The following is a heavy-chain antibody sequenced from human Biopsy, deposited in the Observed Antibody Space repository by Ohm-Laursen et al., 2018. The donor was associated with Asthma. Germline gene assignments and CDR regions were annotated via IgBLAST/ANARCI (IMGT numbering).Heavy chain of an antibody. D-gene: IGHD3-3*02. Sequence: SLRLSCSASGFTFSDYWMSWVRQVPGKGLEWVANIKHNGSGKNHVDSLKGRFTISRDNAKNSLYLQMNSLRAEDTAVYYCARTFHFWSPYHAEHYQLWGQGTLVTVSS. J-gene: IGHJ1*01. CDR1: GFTFSDYW. V-gene: IGHV3-7*01. CDR2: IKHNGSGK. CDR3: ARTFHFWSPYHAEHYQL.